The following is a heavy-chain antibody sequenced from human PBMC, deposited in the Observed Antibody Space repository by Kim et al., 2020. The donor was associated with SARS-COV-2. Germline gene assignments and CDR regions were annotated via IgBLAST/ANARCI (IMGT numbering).Heavy chain of an antibody. CDR3: TSEASWILAYCGGDCGCQNDY. CDR2: IRSKANSYAT. V-gene: IGHV3-73*01. Sequence: GGSLRLSCGASGFTFSGSAMHWVRQASGKGLEWVGRIRSKANSYATAYAASVKGRFTISRDDSKNTAYLQMNSLKTEDTAVYYCTSEASWILAYCGGDCGCQNDYWGQGTMVTVSS. CDR1: GFTFSGSA. D-gene: IGHD2-21*02. J-gene: IGHJ4*02.